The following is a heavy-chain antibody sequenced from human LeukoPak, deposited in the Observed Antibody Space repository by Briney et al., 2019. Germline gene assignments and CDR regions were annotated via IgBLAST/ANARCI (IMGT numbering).Heavy chain of an antibody. CDR1: GYSLTNYG. CDR3: ARGGNGWFFDD. J-gene: IGHJ4*02. Sequence: ASVTVSCKASGYSLTNYGISWVRLAPGQGLEWVGWVNGYNGNTNYAQKVQDRVTMTTDTSTSTAYMELRSLRSDDTAVYYCARGGNGWFFDDWGQGTMVTVSS. CDR2: VNGYNGNT. D-gene: IGHD6-19*01. V-gene: IGHV1-18*01.